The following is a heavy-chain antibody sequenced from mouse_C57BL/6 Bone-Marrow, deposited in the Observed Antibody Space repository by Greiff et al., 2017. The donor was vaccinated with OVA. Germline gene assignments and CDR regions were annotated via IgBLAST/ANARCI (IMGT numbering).Heavy chain of an antibody. D-gene: IGHD1-1*01. CDR2: INPSNGGT. V-gene: IGHV1-53*01. Sequence: QVQLQQPGTELVKPVASVKLSCKASGYTFTSYWMHWVKQRPGQGLEWIGNINPSNGGTNYNEKFKSKATLTVDKSSSTAYMQLSSLTSEDSAVYYCATEKIYYGSRAYYFDYWGQGTTLTVSS. CDR1: GYTFTSYW. J-gene: IGHJ2*01. CDR3: ATEKIYYGSRAYYFDY.